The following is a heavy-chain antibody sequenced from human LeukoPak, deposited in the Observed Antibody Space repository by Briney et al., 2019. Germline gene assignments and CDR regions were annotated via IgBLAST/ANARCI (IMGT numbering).Heavy chain of an antibody. CDR1: GGSIRIYY. CDR3: ARVGGYSSSWYLGY. Sequence: SETLSLTCTASGGSIRIYYWSWIRQPPGKGLEWIGFIYYTGSTTYNSSLKSRVTISVDTSKNQFSLKLSSVTPADTAVYYCARVGGYSSSWYLGYWGQGTLVTVSS. CDR2: IYYTGST. J-gene: IGHJ4*02. V-gene: IGHV4-59*01. D-gene: IGHD6-19*01.